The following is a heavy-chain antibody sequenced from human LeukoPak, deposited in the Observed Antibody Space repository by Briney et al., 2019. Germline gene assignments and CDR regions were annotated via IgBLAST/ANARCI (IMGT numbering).Heavy chain of an antibody. CDR3: ARVDYGDYGFDY. CDR2: ISGSGVST. J-gene: IGHJ4*02. CDR1: GFTFSSYA. Sequence: PGGSLRLSCAASGFTFSSYAMSWVRQAPGKGLEWVSGISGSGVSTYYADSVKGRFTISRDNSKNTLYLQMNSLRAEDTAVYYCARVDYGDYGFDYWGQGTLVTVSS. V-gene: IGHV3-23*01. D-gene: IGHD4-17*01.